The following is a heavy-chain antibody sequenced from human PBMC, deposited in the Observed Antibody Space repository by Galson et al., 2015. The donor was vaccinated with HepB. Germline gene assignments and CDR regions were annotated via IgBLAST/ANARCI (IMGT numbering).Heavy chain of an antibody. CDR3: ARWDTMVRGVPYGMDV. D-gene: IGHD3-10*01. V-gene: IGHV1-69*04. J-gene: IGHJ6*02. CDR1: GGTFSSYA. Sequence: SVKVSCKASGGTFSSYAISWVRQAPGQGLEWMGRIIPILGIANYAQKFQGRVTITADKSTSTAYMELSSLRSEDTAVYYCARWDTMVRGVPYGMDVWGQGTTVTVSS. CDR2: IIPILGIA.